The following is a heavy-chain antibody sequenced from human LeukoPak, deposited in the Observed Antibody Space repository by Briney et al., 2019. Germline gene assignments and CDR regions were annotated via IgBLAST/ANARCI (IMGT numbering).Heavy chain of an antibody. D-gene: IGHD2-15*01. V-gene: IGHV3-20*04. CDR3: ARGLGYCSGGTCYPFDY. Sequence: PGGSLRLSCAASGFTFDDYGMSWVRQAPGKGLEGVAGINWNGGTTRYADSVKGRFTISRDNAKNPLYLQMTSLRAEDTALYYCARGLGYCSGGTCYPFDYWGQGTLVIVSS. CDR2: INWNGGTT. J-gene: IGHJ4*02. CDR1: GFTFDDYG.